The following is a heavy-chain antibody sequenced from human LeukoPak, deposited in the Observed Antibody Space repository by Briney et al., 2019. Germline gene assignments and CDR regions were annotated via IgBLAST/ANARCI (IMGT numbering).Heavy chain of an antibody. J-gene: IGHJ4*02. CDR1: GFPFSSFA. V-gene: IGHV3-23*01. CDR3: AKYFSMWEVLGGFYFDY. Sequence: GGPLRLSCAASGFPFSSFAMSWVRQAPGKGLEWVSAIRGCGGSTYYADSVKGRFTISRDNSKNTLYLQMNSLRAEDTAVYYCAKYFSMWEVLGGFYFDYWGQRTLVTVSS. CDR2: IRGCGGST. D-gene: IGHD1-26*01.